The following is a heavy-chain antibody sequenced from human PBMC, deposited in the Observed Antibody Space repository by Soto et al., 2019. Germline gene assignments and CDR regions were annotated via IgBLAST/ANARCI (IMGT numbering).Heavy chain of an antibody. CDR3: ASYSGSYFPVGHDR. D-gene: IGHD3-10*01. V-gene: IGHV3-7*01. CDR1: GFMFSSYW. Sequence: VHLVESGGGLVEPGGSLRLSCEASGFMFSSYWMSWVRQAPGEGLEWVANIKQDGSEIHYLESVEGRFTIFRDNARRSLYLQMNSFRAEDTAVYFCASYSGSYFPVGHDRWGQGTLVVVSS. CDR2: IKQDGSEI. J-gene: IGHJ5*02.